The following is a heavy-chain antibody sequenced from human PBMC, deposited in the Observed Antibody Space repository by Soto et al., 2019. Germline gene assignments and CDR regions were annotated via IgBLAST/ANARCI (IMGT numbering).Heavy chain of an antibody. J-gene: IGHJ5*02. Sequence: GGSLRLSCAASGFTFSSYGMHWVRQAPGKGLEWVAVIWYDGSNKYYADSVKGRFTISRDNSKNTLYLQMNSLRAEDTAVYYCARVVPVDCSGGSCQGDWFDPWGQGTLVTVSS. CDR1: GFTFSSYG. D-gene: IGHD2-15*01. CDR2: IWYDGSNK. CDR3: ARVVPVDCSGGSCQGDWFDP. V-gene: IGHV3-33*01.